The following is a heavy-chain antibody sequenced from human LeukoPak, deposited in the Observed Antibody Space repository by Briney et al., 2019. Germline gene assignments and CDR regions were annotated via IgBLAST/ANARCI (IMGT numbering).Heavy chain of an antibody. CDR1: GFIFSTYG. CDR2: ISYDGSKK. V-gene: IGHV3-30*18. Sequence: QPGGSLGLSCAASGFIFSTYGMHWVRQAPGKGLEWVAVISYDGSKKYYADSVKGRFTISRDNSKNTLYLQMNSLRGEDTAVYYRAKDRSGSGWWTDLFDWGQGTLVTVSS. D-gene: IGHD6-19*01. CDR3: AKDRSGSGWWTDLFD. J-gene: IGHJ4*02.